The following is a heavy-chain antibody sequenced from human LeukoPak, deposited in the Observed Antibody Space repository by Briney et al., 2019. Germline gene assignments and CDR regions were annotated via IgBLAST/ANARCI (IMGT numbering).Heavy chain of an antibody. D-gene: IGHD1-1*01. V-gene: IGHV5-51*01. Sequence: GDSLNISCKASGYRLRNYWIAWVRQMPGKGLQWMGIIYLGDSDTKYSPSFQGQVTISADKSIGTAYVHWSSLKASDTAMYYCARPEGLQLRASFDYWGQGTLVTVSS. CDR2: IYLGDSDT. J-gene: IGHJ4*02. CDR3: ARPEGLQLRASFDY. CDR1: GYRLRNYW.